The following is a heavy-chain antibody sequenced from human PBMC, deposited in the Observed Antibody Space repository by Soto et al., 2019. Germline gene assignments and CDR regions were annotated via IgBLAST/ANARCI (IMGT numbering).Heavy chain of an antibody. Sequence: SETLSLTCSVYGASITFGGYSWSWIRQTPGKGLEWIGYINHLETTFYNPSFESRLTLSIDRAKNQFSLKLHSMSAADRAVYFCPRGGGSNSFDYWGQGILGTVS. CDR1: GASITFGGYS. V-gene: IGHV4-30-2*01. D-gene: IGHD1-20*01. J-gene: IGHJ4*02. CDR2: INHLETT. CDR3: PRGGGSNSFDY.